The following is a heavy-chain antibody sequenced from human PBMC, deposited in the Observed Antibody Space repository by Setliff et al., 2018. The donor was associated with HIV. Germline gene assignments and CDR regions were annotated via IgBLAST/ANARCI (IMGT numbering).Heavy chain of an antibody. Sequence: PSETLSLTCAVYGGSFSGFYWSWIRQAPGKGLEWIGEINHSGSTIYNPSLKSRVTMSVDSSKNQFSLKLSSVTAADRAVYYCGGSSRWGFVYWGQGTLVTVSS. CDR3: GGSSRWGFVY. CDR2: INHSGST. J-gene: IGHJ4*02. D-gene: IGHD6-13*01. CDR1: GGSFSGFY. V-gene: IGHV4-34*01.